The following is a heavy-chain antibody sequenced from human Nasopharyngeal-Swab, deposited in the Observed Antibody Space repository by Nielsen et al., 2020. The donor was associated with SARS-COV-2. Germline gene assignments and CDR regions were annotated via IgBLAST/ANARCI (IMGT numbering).Heavy chain of an antibody. CDR2: ISSSGSTI. Sequence: GGSLRLSCAASGFTFSSYAISWVRQAPGKGLEWVSYISSSGSTIYYADSVKGRFTNSRDNAKKSLYLQMNSLRAEDTAVYYCARDRHGDDSRNYYYGMDVWGQGTTVSVSS. J-gene: IGHJ6*02. CDR3: ARDRHGDDSRNYYYGMDV. CDR1: GFTFSSYA. D-gene: IGHD4-23*01. V-gene: IGHV3-48*04.